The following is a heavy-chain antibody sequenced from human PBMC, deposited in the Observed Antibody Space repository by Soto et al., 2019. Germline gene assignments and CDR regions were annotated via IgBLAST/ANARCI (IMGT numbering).Heavy chain of an antibody. J-gene: IGHJ4*02. CDR3: ARRLAGVTAAMDY. V-gene: IGHV1-46*01. CDR1: GYTFTNYY. CDR2: INPSGGST. Sequence: QVQLVQSGAEVKKPGASVKVSCKAAGYTFTNYYMHCVRQAPGQGLEWMGIINPSGGSTSYAQKFQGRVTMTRDTSTSTVYMELSSLRSEDTAVYYCARRLAGVTAAMDYWGQGTLVTVSS. D-gene: IGHD2-21*02.